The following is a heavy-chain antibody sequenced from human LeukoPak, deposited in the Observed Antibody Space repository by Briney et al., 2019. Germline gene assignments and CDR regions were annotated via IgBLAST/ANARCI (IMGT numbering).Heavy chain of an antibody. Sequence: GGSLRLSCAASGFTFSSYSMNWVRQAPGKGLEWVSSISSSSSYIYYADSVKGRFTISRDNSKNTLYLQMNSLRAEDTAVYYCARRAGGYSHPYDYWGQGTLVTVSS. D-gene: IGHD4-23*01. V-gene: IGHV3-21*04. CDR3: ARRAGGYSHPYDY. J-gene: IGHJ4*02. CDR1: GFTFSSYS. CDR2: ISSSSSYI.